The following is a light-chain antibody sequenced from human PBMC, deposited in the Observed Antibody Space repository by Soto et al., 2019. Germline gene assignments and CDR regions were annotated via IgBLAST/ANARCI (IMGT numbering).Light chain of an antibody. V-gene: IGKV3-20*01. CDR3: HHYGTSPPT. CDR2: GAS. CDR1: QSVSSNY. Sequence: EVVLTPSPDTLSLSPVERATLSCRPSQSVSSNYLAWYQQRPGQTPRLLISGASSRASGIPDRFIGSGSGTDFTLTITRLEPEDFAVFYCHHYGTSPPTFGQGTKVDIK. J-gene: IGKJ1*01.